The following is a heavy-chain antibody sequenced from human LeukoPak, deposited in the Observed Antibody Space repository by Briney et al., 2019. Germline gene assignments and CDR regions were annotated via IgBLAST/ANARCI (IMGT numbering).Heavy chain of an antibody. D-gene: IGHD6-19*01. V-gene: IGHV4-4*02. CDR2: IYHSGST. CDR1: GVSIKSNNW. Sequence: SETLSLTCAVSGVSIKSNNWWSWVRQPPGKGLEWIGEIYHSGSTNYNPSLKSRVTISVDKSRNQFSLKLSSVTAADTAVYYCASRDSSGWPPDYWGQGTLVTVSS. J-gene: IGHJ4*02. CDR3: ASRDSSGWPPDY.